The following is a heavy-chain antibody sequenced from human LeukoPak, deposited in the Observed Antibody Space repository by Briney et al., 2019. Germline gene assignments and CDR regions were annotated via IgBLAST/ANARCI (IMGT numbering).Heavy chain of an antibody. V-gene: IGHV3-7*03. CDR1: GFTFTTYW. Sequence: GGSLRLSCAASGFTFTTYWMSWVRQAPGKGLEWVANMKPDGSEIFYVDSVKGRFTISRDNAKNSLYLQMNSLRVEDTALYYCARERYQYSGSYLNYWGQGILVTVSS. D-gene: IGHD1-26*01. J-gene: IGHJ4*02. CDR2: MKPDGSEI. CDR3: ARERYQYSGSYLNY.